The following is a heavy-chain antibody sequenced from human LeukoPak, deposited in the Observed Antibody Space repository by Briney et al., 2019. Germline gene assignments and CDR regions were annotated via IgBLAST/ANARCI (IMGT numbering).Heavy chain of an antibody. CDR2: ISAYNGNT. Sequence: GASVKVSCKASGYTFTSYGISWVRQAPGQGLEWMGWISAYNGNTNYAQKLQGRVTMTTDTSTSTAYMELRSLRSDDTAVYYCARVRGELKYSSGWYYFDYWGQGTLVTVSS. CDR1: GYTFTSYG. D-gene: IGHD6-19*01. V-gene: IGHV1-18*01. CDR3: ARVRGELKYSSGWYYFDY. J-gene: IGHJ4*02.